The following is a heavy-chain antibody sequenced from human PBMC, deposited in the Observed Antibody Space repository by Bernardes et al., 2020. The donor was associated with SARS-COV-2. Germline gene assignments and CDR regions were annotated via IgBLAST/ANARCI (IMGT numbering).Heavy chain of an antibody. J-gene: IGHJ6*02. Sequence: GGSLRLSCAASGFTLSDHYMDWVRQAPGKGLEWVGRSRDKAKRYTTEYAASVKGRFTISRDESENALYLQMNSLKTDDTAVYYCTRVSRPTGTNSNFYPVIDVCGQGTTVTVSS. CDR1: GFTLSDHY. CDR3: TRVSRPTGTNSNFYPVIDV. CDR2: SRDKAKRYTT. V-gene: IGHV3-72*01. D-gene: IGHD1-7*01.